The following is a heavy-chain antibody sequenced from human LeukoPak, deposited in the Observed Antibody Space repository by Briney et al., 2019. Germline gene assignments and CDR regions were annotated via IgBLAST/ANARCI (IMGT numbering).Heavy chain of an antibody. Sequence: PGGSLRLSCAASGFTFSSYAMSWVRQAPGKGLEWVSAISGSGGGTYYADSVKGRFTTSRDNSKNTLYLQMNSLRAEDTAVYYCAKALRGGYSNYVYDAFDIWGQGTMVTVSS. J-gene: IGHJ3*02. CDR1: GFTFSSYA. V-gene: IGHV3-23*01. D-gene: IGHD4-11*01. CDR3: AKALRGGYSNYVYDAFDI. CDR2: ISGSGGGT.